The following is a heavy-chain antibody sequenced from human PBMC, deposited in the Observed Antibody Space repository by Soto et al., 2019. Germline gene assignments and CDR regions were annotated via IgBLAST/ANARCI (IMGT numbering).Heavy chain of an antibody. CDR1: GFTFSSYG. CDR3: AKGPEWLWRYYFDY. J-gene: IGHJ4*02. CDR2: ISYDGSNK. V-gene: IGHV3-30*18. Sequence: GGSLRLSCAASGFTFSSYGMHWVRQAPGKGLEWVAVISYDGSNKYYADSVKGRFTISRDNSKNTLYLQMNSLRAEDTAVYYCAKGPEWLWRYYFDYWGQGTLVTVSS. D-gene: IGHD3-3*01.